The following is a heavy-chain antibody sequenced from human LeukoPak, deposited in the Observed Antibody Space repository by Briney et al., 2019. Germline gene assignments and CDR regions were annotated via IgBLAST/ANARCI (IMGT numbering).Heavy chain of an antibody. CDR3: AKEAVVAPDLDV. Sequence: GGSLRLSCAASGFLFRSFGMHGVRRAPGKGLEWVAFIHHDGVTKFYGDSVKGRFTISRDNSKNTLYVQMDSLRNDDTAVYYCAKEAVVAPDLDVWGQGTLVSVSS. CDR1: GFLFRSFG. CDR2: IHHDGVTK. J-gene: IGHJ4*01. D-gene: IGHD5-12*01. V-gene: IGHV3-30*02.